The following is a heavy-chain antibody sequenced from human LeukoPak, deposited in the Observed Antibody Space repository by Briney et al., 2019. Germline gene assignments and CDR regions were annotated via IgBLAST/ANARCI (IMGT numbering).Heavy chain of an antibody. D-gene: IGHD6-6*01. CDR2: INPNSGGT. CDR1: GYTFTGYY. V-gene: IGHV1-2*02. Sequence: GASVKVSCKASGYTFTGYYMHWVRQAPGQGLEWMGWINPNSGGTNYAQKFQGRVTMTRDTSISTAYMELSRLRSDDTAVYYCARVRDSPARYRFDPWGQGTLVTVSS. CDR3: ARVRDSPARYRFDP. J-gene: IGHJ5*02.